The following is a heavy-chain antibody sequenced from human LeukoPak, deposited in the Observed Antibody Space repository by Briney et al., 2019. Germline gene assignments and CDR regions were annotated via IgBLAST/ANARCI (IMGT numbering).Heavy chain of an antibody. V-gene: IGHV3-53*01. CDR1: GFTVRSYY. J-gene: IGHJ4*02. Sequence: GGSLRLSCAASGFTVRSYYMSWFRQAPGKGLEWASVIYNDGSTYYTDSVKGRFFISKDISKNTLFLQMNNLRVDDTAVYYCARESGYAVGDFWGRGTLVTVSS. CDR3: ARESGYAVGDF. D-gene: IGHD5-12*01. CDR2: IYNDGST.